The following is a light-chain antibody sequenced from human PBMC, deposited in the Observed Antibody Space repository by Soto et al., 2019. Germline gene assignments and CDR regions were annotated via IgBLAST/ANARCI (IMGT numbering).Light chain of an antibody. V-gene: IGKV3-20*01. CDR1: QSVSSSY. J-gene: IGKJ1*01. CDR2: GAS. Sequence: EIVLTQSPGTLSLSPGERATLSRRASQSVSSSYLAWYQQKPGQAPRLLIYGASNRATGIPDRFSGSGSGTDFTLTISRLEPEDFAVYYCQQYGTSPLTFGQGPKVDIK. CDR3: QQYGTSPLT.